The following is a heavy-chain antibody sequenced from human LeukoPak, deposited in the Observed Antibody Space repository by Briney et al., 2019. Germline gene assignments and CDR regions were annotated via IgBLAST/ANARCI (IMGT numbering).Heavy chain of an antibody. V-gene: IGHV4-59*01. CDR1: GGSISSYY. J-gene: IGHJ4*02. CDR2: IYYSGST. D-gene: IGHD4-11*01. Sequence: SETLSLTCTVSGGSISSYYWSWIRQPPGKGLEWIGYIYYSGSTNYSPSLKSRVTISVDTSKNQFSLKLSSVTAADTAVYYCARAPLTTDFDCWGQGTLVTVSS. CDR3: ARAPLTTDFDC.